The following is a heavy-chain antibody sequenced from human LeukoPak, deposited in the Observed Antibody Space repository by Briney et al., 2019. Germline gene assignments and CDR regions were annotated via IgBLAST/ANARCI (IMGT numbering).Heavy chain of an antibody. V-gene: IGHV1-2*02. D-gene: IGHD5-24*01. J-gene: IGHJ6*03. Sequence: GASVKVSCKASGYTFTGYYMHWVRQAPGQGLEWMGWINPNSGGTNYAQKFQGRVTMTRDTSISTAYMELSRLRPDDTAVYYCARWLQMYYYYYMDVWGKGTTVTISS. CDR1: GYTFTGYY. CDR3: ARWLQMYYYYYMDV. CDR2: INPNSGGT.